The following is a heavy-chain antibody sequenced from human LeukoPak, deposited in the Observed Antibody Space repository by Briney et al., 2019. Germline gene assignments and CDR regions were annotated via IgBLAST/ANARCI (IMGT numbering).Heavy chain of an antibody. D-gene: IGHD3-9*01. Sequence: ASVKVSCKASGYTFTGYYMHWVRQAPGQGLEWMGWINPNSGGTNYAQKFQGRVTMTRDTSISTAYMELSRLRSDDTAVYYCARDSLIYYDILTGPRRDYYYYMDVWGKGTTVTVSS. CDR2: INPNSGGT. V-gene: IGHV1-2*02. CDR3: ARDSLIYYDILTGPRRDYYYYMDV. J-gene: IGHJ6*03. CDR1: GYTFTGYY.